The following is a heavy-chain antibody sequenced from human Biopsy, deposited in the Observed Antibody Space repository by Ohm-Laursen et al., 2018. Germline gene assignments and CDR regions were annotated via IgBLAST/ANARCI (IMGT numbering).Heavy chain of an antibody. CDR3: ARDGKRWDYSTYFSWHFDL. D-gene: IGHD4-11*01. CDR2: ISYDGSGE. Sequence: SLRLSCTAFGSTFTSYAMHWVRQAPGKGLEWVAVISYDGSGEYYADSLQGRFIISRDNPKNTVDLQMNSLRAEDTAVYFCARDGKRWDYSTYFSWHFDLWGRGTLVTVSS. V-gene: IGHV3-30*03. CDR1: GSTFTSYA. J-gene: IGHJ2*01.